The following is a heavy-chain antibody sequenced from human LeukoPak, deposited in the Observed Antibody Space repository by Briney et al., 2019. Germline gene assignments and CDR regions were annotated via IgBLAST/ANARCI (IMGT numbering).Heavy chain of an antibody. J-gene: IGHJ5*02. CDR2: IKQDGSEK. Sequence: PGGSLRLSCAASGFTFSSYWMSWVRQAPGKGLEWVANIKQDGSEKYYVDSVKGRFTISRDNAKNSLYLQMNSLRAEDTAVYYCARDISLLGENWFDPWGQGTLVTVSS. CDR1: GFTFSSYW. CDR3: ARDISLLGENWFDP. D-gene: IGHD3-10*02. V-gene: IGHV3-7*01.